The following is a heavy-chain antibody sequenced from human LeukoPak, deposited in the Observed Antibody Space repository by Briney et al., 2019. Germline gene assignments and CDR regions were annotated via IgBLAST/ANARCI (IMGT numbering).Heavy chain of an antibody. Sequence: PGGSLRLSCAASGFTFSTYSMNWVRQAPEKGLGWVSYISRNSSTIYYADSVKGRFTISRDNAKNSLYLQMNSLRAEDTAVYYCARGSTYYDSSGQVPFDYWGQGTLVTVSS. CDR1: GFTFSTYS. CDR2: ISRNSSTI. D-gene: IGHD3-22*01. J-gene: IGHJ4*02. CDR3: ARGSTYYDSSGQVPFDY. V-gene: IGHV3-48*01.